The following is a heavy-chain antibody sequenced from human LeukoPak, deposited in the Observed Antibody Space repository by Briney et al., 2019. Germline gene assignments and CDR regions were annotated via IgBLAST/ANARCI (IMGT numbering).Heavy chain of an antibody. CDR3: ARDGELLSSSLFWFDP. CDR2: IYYSGST. CDR1: GGSISSYY. V-gene: IGHV4-59*12. J-gene: IGHJ5*02. Sequence: SETLSLTCTVSGGSISSYYWSWIRQPPGKGLEWIGYIYYSGSTNYNPSLKSRVTISVDTSKNQFSLKLSSVTAADTAVYYCARDGELLSSSLFWFDPWGQGTLVTVSS. D-gene: IGHD6-6*01.